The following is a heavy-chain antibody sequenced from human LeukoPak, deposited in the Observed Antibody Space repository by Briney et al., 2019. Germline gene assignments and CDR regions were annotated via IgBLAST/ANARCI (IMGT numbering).Heavy chain of an antibody. Sequence: GASVKVSCKASGYTFTSYGISWVRQAPGQGLEWMGWISAYNGNTNYAQKLQGRVTMTTDTSTSTAYMELRSLRSDDTAVYYCARDALLRYYDSSGYYYDKGSDYWGQGTLVTVSS. CDR3: ARDALLRYYDSSGYYYDKGSDY. V-gene: IGHV1-18*01. D-gene: IGHD3-22*01. CDR1: GYTFTSYG. J-gene: IGHJ4*02. CDR2: ISAYNGNT.